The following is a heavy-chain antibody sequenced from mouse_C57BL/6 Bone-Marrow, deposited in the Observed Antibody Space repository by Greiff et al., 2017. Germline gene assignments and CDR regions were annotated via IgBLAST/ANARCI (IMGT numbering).Heavy chain of an antibody. D-gene: IGHD1-1*01. CDR3: ARGYGSPWYFDV. Sequence: EVKLVESGGGLVQPGGSLSLSCAASGFTFTDYYMSWVRQPPGKALEWLGFIRNKANGYTTEYSASVKGRFTISRDNSQSILYLQMNALRAEDSATYYCARGYGSPWYFDVWGTGTTVTVSS. J-gene: IGHJ1*03. CDR2: IRNKANGYTT. V-gene: IGHV7-3*01. CDR1: GFTFTDYY.